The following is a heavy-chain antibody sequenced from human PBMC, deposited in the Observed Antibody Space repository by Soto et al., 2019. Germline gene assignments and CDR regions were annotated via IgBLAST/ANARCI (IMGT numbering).Heavy chain of an antibody. D-gene: IGHD3-10*01. CDR3: VKNSGWFNT. Sequence: LRLSCAASGFTFGTTDMSWVRQAPGEGLERVSTIDGSGGITYYADSVKGRFTISRDNSRNTVYLQMNSLRGDDTALYYCVKNSGWFNTWGQGALVTVSS. CDR2: IDGSGGIT. CDR1: GFTFGTTD. J-gene: IGHJ5*02. V-gene: IGHV3-23*01.